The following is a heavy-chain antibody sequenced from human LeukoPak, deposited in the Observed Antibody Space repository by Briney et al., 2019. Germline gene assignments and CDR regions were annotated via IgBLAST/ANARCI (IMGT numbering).Heavy chain of an antibody. CDR2: IYSGGST. CDR3: AGDLNDILTGYYTDY. D-gene: IGHD3-9*01. J-gene: IGHJ4*02. CDR1: GFTVSSNY. V-gene: IGHV3-66*01. Sequence: PGGSLRLSCAASGFTVSSNYMSWVRQAPGKGLEWVSVIYSGGSTYYADSVKGRFTISRDNSKNTLYLQMNSLRAEDTAVYYCAGDLNDILTGYYTDYWGQGTLVTVSS.